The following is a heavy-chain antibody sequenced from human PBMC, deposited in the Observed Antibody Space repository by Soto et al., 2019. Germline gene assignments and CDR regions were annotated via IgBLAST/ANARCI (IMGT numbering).Heavy chain of an antibody. J-gene: IGHJ6*02. CDR1: GFTFTSYG. CDR3: ARSTVTSYYYYYGMDV. D-gene: IGHD4-4*01. V-gene: IGHV3-30*03. Sequence: GGSLRLSCAASGFTFTSYGMHWVRQAPGKGLEWVSVISYDGSNKYYADSVKGRFTISRDNSKNTLYLQMNSLRAEDTAVYYCARSTVTSYYYYYGMDVWGQGTTVTVSS. CDR2: ISYDGSNK.